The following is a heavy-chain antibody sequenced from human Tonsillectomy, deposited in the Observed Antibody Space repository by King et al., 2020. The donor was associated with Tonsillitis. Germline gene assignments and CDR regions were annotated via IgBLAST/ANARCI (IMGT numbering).Heavy chain of an antibody. Sequence: VQLVESGGGLVQPGGSLRLSCASSGFTFSSYAMSWVRQAPGKGLEWGSAISGSGGSTYYAESVKGGFTISRDNSKKTRDLQMNSLRAEDTAVYYCAKDRGYSSPYYFDYWGQGTLVTVSS. CDR1: GFTFSSYA. CDR3: AKDRGYSSPYYFDY. V-gene: IGHV3-23*04. D-gene: IGHD5-18*01. J-gene: IGHJ4*02. CDR2: ISGSGGST.